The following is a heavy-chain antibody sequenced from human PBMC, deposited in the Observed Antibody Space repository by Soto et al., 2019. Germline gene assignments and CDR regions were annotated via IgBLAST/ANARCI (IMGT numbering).Heavy chain of an antibody. CDR3: ARFRRGRYRTDSFDL. J-gene: IGHJ5*02. D-gene: IGHD1-26*01. CDR2: INHSGST. CDR1: GGSFSGYY. V-gene: IGHV4-34*01. Sequence: SETLSLTCAVYGGSFSGYYWSWIRQPPGKGLEWIGEINHSGSTNYNPSLKSRVTISVDTSKNQFSLKLSSVTAADTAVYYCARFRRGRYRTDSFDLRGPGLLVTLSS.